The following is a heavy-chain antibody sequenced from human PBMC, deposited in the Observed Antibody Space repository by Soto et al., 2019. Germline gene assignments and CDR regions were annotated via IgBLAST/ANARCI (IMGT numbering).Heavy chain of an antibody. CDR2: ISPSSTYI. Sequence: RRLSCAASGLNFEKCSMNWVRQPPGKGPEWLASISPSSTYIRYADSVKGRFTISRDNARNSLSLQMMNLRADDTAIYYCATDTGDIEVVPATTWGQGTLVTVSS. CDR3: ATDTGDIEVVPATT. CDR1: GLNFEKCS. J-gene: IGHJ4*02. V-gene: IGHV3-21*04. D-gene: IGHD2-15*01.